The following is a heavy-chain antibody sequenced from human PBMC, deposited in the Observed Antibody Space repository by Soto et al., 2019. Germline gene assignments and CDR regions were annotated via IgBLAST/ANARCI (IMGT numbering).Heavy chain of an antibody. Sequence: EVQVVESGGGLVQPGGSLRLSCAASGFTFSSYWMHWVRQAPGKGLVWVSRINSDGSSTSYADSVKGRFTISRENAKNTXXMQMNSLRAEDTAVYYCARAVRSGSYPYYYYGMDVWGQGTTVTVSS. J-gene: IGHJ6*02. CDR3: ARAVRSGSYPYYYYGMDV. CDR2: INSDGSST. D-gene: IGHD3-10*01. V-gene: IGHV3-74*01. CDR1: GFTFSSYW.